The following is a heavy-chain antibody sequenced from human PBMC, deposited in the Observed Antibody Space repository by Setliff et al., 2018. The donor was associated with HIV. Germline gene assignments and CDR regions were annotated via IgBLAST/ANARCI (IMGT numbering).Heavy chain of an antibody. J-gene: IGHJ4*02. D-gene: IGHD1-26*01. CDR2: ISATGTTV. CDR1: GFVFSDHS. V-gene: IGHV3-48*01. Sequence: GESLKISCAASGFVFSDHSFHWVRQVPGEGLEWLSYISATGTTVSYADSVRGRFVISRDSVRNVLFLQMKSLRVEDTALYYCVRDQLRRPERWDFDFWGQGTLVTVSS. CDR3: VRDQLRRPERWDFDF.